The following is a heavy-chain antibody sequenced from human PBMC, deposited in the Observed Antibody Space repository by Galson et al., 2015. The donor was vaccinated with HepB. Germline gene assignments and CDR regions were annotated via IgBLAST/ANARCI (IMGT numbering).Heavy chain of an antibody. V-gene: IGHV3-23*01. J-gene: IGHJ2*01. D-gene: IGHD2-8*01. CDR1: GFTFSSYA. Sequence: SLRLSCAASGFTFSSYAMSWVRQAPGKGLEWVSAISGSGGSTYYADSVKGRFTISRDNSKNTLYLQMNSLRAEDTAVYYCAKVSDCTNGVCYNWYFDLWGRGTLVTVSS. CDR3: AKVSDCTNGVCYNWYFDL. CDR2: ISGSGGST.